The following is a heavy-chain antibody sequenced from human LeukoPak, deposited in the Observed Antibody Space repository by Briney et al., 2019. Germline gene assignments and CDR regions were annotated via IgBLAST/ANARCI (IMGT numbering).Heavy chain of an antibody. CDR1: GFTFSDYY. CDR3: ARVRGSYSVDY. J-gene: IGHJ4*02. Sequence: GSLRLPCAASGFTFSDYYMSWIRQAPGKGLEWVSYISSSSGTTTHYADSVKGRFTISRDNAKNSLHLQMNSLRAEDTAVYYCARVRGSYSVDYWGQGTLVTVSS. D-gene: IGHD1-26*01. CDR2: ISSSSGTTT. V-gene: IGHV3-11*04.